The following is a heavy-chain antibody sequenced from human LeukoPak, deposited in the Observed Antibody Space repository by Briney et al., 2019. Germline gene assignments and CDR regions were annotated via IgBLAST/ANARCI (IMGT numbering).Heavy chain of an antibody. CDR3: ASQDCSTTSCYLPY. CDR1: GFTFSDYY. D-gene: IGHD2-2*01. Sequence: GGSLRLSCAASGFTFSDYYMSWIRQTPGKGLEWVSYIGDRGTTIYYAGSVKGRFTISWDNAKNSLFLQMNSLRAEDTAVYYCASQDCSTTSCYLPYWGRGTLVTVSS. V-gene: IGHV3-11*01. CDR2: IGDRGTTI. J-gene: IGHJ4*02.